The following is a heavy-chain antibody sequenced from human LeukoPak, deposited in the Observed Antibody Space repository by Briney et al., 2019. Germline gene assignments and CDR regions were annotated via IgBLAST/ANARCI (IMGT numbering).Heavy chain of an antibody. CDR1: GGSISSGGYS. Sequence: SQTLSLTCAVSGGSISSGGYSWSWIRQPPGKGLAWIGYIYHSGSTYYNPSLKSRVTISVDRSKNQFSLKLSSVTAADTAVYYCARFSPLYYYDSSGHAFDIWGQGTMVTVSS. V-gene: IGHV4-30-2*01. J-gene: IGHJ3*02. CDR3: ARFSPLYYYDSSGHAFDI. CDR2: IYHSGST. D-gene: IGHD3-22*01.